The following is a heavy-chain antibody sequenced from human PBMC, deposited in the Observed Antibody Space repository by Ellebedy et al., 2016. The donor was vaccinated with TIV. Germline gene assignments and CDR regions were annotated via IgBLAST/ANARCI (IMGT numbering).Heavy chain of an antibody. Sequence: ASVKVSXXASGYTFTGYYMHWVRQAPGQGLEWMGWINPNSGGTNYAQKFQGWVTMTRDTSISTAYMELSRLRSDDTAVYYCARASSSWLRRNWFNPWGQGTLVTVSS. V-gene: IGHV1-2*04. CDR3: ARASSSWLRRNWFNP. CDR1: GYTFTGYY. J-gene: IGHJ5*02. D-gene: IGHD6-13*01. CDR2: INPNSGGT.